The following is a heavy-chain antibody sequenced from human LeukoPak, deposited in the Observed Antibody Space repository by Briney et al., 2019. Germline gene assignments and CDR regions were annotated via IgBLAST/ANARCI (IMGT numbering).Heavy chain of an antibody. CDR3: ARHRGYSSSWYGGWFDP. J-gene: IGHJ5*02. CDR2: INHSGST. V-gene: IGHV4-34*01. D-gene: IGHD6-13*01. CDR1: GGSFSGYY. Sequence: SETLSLTCAVYGGSFSGYYWSWIRQPPGKGLEWIGEINHSGSTNYNPSLKSRVTISVDTSKNQFSLKLSSVTAADTAVYYCARHRGYSSSWYGGWFDPWGQGTLVTVSS.